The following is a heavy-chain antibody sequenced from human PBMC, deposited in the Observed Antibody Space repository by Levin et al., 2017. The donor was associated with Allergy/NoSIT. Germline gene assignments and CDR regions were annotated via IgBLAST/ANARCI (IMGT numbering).Heavy chain of an antibody. D-gene: IGHD3-10*01. J-gene: IGHJ5*02. CDR1: GGSISSSSYY. CDR3: ATLGVGSSGMGLAKKNWFDP. Sequence: GSLRLSCTVSGGSISSSSYYWGWIRQPPGKGLEWIGSIYYSGSTYYNPSLKSRVTISVDTSTNQFSLTLSSVTAADTAVYYCATLGVGSSGMGLAKKNWFDPWGQGTLVTVSS. CDR2: IYYSGST. V-gene: IGHV4-39*01.